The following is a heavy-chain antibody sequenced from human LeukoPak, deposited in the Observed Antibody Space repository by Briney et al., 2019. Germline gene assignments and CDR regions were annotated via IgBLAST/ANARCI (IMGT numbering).Heavy chain of an antibody. J-gene: IGHJ4*02. D-gene: IGHD3-22*01. CDR3: AGDREGSGYYIHDY. V-gene: IGHV3-33*01. CDR2: IWYDGSNK. CDR1: GFTFSSYG. Sequence: GRSLRLSCAASGFTFSSYGMHWVRQAPGKGLEWVAVIWYDGSNKYYADSVKGRFTISRDNSKNTLYLQMNSLRAEDTAVYYCAGDREGSGYYIHDYWGQGTLVTVSS.